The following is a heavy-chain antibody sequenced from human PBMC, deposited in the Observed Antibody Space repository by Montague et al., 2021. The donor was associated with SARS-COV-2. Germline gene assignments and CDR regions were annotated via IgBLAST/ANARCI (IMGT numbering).Heavy chain of an antibody. J-gene: IGHJ6*02. Sequence: SLRLSCAASGFTFSSYWMHWVRQAPGKGLVWVSRINSDVSNTRXXXSXXXRFTISRDNAKNTLYLQLNSLRAEATAVSYCARGEYSGYDFPSGMDVWGQGATVTVSS. CDR3: ARGEYSGYDFPSGMDV. CDR2: INSDVSNT. D-gene: IGHD5-12*01. V-gene: IGHV3-74*01. CDR1: GFTFSSYW.